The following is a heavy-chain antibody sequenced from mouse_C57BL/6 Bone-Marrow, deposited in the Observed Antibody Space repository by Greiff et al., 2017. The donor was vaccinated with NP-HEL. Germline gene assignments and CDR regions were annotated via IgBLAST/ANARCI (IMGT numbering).Heavy chain of an antibody. CDR2: INPYNGDT. CDR3: AREGGLLPPYYDAMDY. J-gene: IGHJ4*01. Sequence: EVQLQESGPELVKPGDSVKISCKASGYSFTGYFMNWVMQSHGKSLEWIGRINPYNGDTFYNQKFKGKATLTVDKSSSTAHMELRSLTSEDSTVYYCAREGGLLPPYYDAMDYEDRGTSVTVSS. D-gene: IGHD2-3*01. CDR1: GYSFTGYF. V-gene: IGHV1-20*01.